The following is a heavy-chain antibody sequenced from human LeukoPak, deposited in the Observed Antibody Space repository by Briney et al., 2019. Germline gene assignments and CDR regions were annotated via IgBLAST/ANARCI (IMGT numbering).Heavy chain of an antibody. Sequence: GGSLRLSCAASGFTFDDYAMHWVRQAPGKGLVWVSRINSDGSSITYADSVKGRFTISRDNAKNTLYLQMTSLRVEDTAVYYCGRGSGVADYWGRGALVTVSS. CDR1: GFTFDDYA. D-gene: IGHD7-27*01. V-gene: IGHV3-74*03. CDR2: INSDGSSI. CDR3: GRGSGVADY. J-gene: IGHJ4*02.